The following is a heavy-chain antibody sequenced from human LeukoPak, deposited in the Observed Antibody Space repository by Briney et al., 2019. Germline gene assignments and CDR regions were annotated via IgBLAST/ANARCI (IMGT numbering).Heavy chain of an antibody. CDR2: IYYSGST. Sequence: PSETLSLTCTVSGGSISSSSYYWGWIRQPPGKGLEWIGSIYYSGSTYYNPSLKSRVTISVDTSKNQFSLKLSSVTAADTAVYYCARSSSSRYLDYWGQGTLVTVSS. CDR3: ARSSSSRYLDY. V-gene: IGHV4-39*01. CDR1: GGSISSSSYY. J-gene: IGHJ4*02. D-gene: IGHD6-13*01.